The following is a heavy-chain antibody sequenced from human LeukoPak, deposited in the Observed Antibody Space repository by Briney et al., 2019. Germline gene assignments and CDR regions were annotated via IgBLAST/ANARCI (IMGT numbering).Heavy chain of an antibody. CDR1: GFTFSSYG. D-gene: IGHD3-9*01. CDR3: ASPYYDILTGYWRGDGYYFDY. V-gene: IGHV3-30*03. J-gene: IGHJ4*02. Sequence: GGSLRLSCAASGFTFSSYGMHWVRQAPGKGLEWVAVISYDGSNKYYADSVKGRFTISRDNSKNTLYLQMNSLRAEDTAVYYCASPYYDILTGYWRGDGYYFDYWGQGTLVTVSS. CDR2: ISYDGSNK.